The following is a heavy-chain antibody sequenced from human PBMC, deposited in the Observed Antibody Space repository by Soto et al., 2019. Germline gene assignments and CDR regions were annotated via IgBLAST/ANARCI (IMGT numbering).Heavy chain of an antibody. CDR1: GGSIRNYY. V-gene: IGHV4-59*01. D-gene: IGHD5-12*01. CDR2: FYYSGST. J-gene: IGHJ6*02. CDR3: AREGGVATPIGMDV. Sequence: QVQLQESGPGLVKPSETLSLTCTVSGGSIRNYYWSWIRQPPGKGLEWIGYFYYSGSTNYNPSLKSRVTISVDTSKNQFSLRLTSLTAADTAIYYCAREGGVATPIGMDVWGQGTTVTVSS.